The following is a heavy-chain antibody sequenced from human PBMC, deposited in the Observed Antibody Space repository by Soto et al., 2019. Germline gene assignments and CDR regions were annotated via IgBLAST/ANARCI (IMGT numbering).Heavy chain of an antibody. V-gene: IGHV1-18*01. CDR3: ARDKFYYDSSGYYYVAKTDAFDI. CDR2: ISAYNGNT. Sequence: ASVKVSCKASGYTFTSYGISWVRQAPGQGLEWMGWISAYNGNTNYAQKLQGRVTMTTDTSTRTAYMELRSLRSDHTAVYYCARDKFYYDSSGYYYVAKTDAFDIWGQRTMVTVSS. D-gene: IGHD3-22*01. J-gene: IGHJ3*02. CDR1: GYTFTSYG.